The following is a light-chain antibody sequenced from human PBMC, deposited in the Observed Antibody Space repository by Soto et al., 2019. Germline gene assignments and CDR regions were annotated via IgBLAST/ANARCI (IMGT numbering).Light chain of an antibody. CDR3: QQYHFFWT. J-gene: IGKJ1*01. V-gene: IGKV1-5*03. Sequence: DIQMTPSPSTLSASVGDRVTITCRASQNIDSGLAWYQQKPGKAPKLLIYKASSLESGVPLSFSGSASGTEFALTITRLQPDDFATYYCQQYHFFWTFGQGTRVEIK. CDR1: QNIDSG. CDR2: KAS.